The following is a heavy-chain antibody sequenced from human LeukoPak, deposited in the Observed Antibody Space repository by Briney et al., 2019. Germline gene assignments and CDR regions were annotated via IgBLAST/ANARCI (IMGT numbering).Heavy chain of an antibody. CDR3: ARRDILTGLSAFDI. Sequence: ASVKVSCKASGYTFTSYAMHWVRQAPGQRLEWMGWINAGNGNTKYSQKFQGRVTITRDTSASTAYMELSSLRTEDTAVYYCARRDILTGLSAFDIWGQGTMVTVSS. D-gene: IGHD3-9*01. V-gene: IGHV1-3*01. J-gene: IGHJ3*02. CDR2: INAGNGNT. CDR1: GYTFTSYA.